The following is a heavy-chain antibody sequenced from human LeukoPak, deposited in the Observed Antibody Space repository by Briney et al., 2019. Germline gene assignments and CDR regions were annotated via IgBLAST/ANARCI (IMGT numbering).Heavy chain of an antibody. CDR1: GGSISSRNYY. D-gene: IGHD5-24*01. CDR3: ARDMGLGRIGYNYGGSDY. J-gene: IGHJ4*02. Sequence: PSETLSLTCTVSGGSISSRNYYWGWIRQPPGKGLEWIGAMYYTGNIFYNPSLESRVTISVDTSKNRFSLKLISVTAADTAVYYCARDMGLGRIGYNYGGSDYWSPGTLVTVSS. CDR2: MYYTGNI. V-gene: IGHV4-39*07.